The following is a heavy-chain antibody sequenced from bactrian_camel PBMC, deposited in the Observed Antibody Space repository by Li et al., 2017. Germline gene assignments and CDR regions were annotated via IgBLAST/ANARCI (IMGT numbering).Heavy chain of an antibody. J-gene: IGHJ4*01. CDR2: IHTSASRT. CDR1: GYTFNEHC. V-gene: IGHV3S36*01. Sequence: DVQLVESGGASVQRGGSLRLSCVASGYTFNEHCMAWFRQAPGKAREGVAYIHTSASRTRYGDSVQGRFTISADTAKNAVYLQLTDLEPEDTAMYYCAADRARTGGSCSLVTGLYDYLGHGTQVTVS. CDR3: AADRARTGGSCSLVTGLYDY. D-gene: IGHD5*01.